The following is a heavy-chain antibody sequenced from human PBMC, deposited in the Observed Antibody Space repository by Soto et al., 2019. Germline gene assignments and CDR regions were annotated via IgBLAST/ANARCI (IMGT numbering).Heavy chain of an antibody. CDR2: IKSKTDGGTT. J-gene: IGHJ4*02. CDR3: TTSGGSCYPNDY. CDR1: GFTLSNAW. Sequence: GGSLRLSCAASGFTLSNAWMSWVRQAPGKGLEWVGRIKSKTDGGTTDYAAPVKGRFTISRDDSKNTLYLQMNSLKTEDTAVFYCTTSGGSCYPNDYWGQGTLVTVSS. D-gene: IGHD2-15*01. V-gene: IGHV3-15*01.